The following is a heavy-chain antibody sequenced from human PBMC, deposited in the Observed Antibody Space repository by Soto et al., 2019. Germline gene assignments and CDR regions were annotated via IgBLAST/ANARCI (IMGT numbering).Heavy chain of an antibody. D-gene: IGHD3-10*01. CDR1: GGSISSSSYY. CDR3: ARRSTSITMVRGAEFDY. CDR2: IYYSGST. J-gene: IGHJ4*02. Sequence: SETLSLTCTVSGGSISSSSYYWGWIRQPPGKGLEWIGSIYYSGSTYYNPSLKSRVTISVDTSKNQFSLKLSSVTAADTAVYYCARRSTSITMVRGAEFDYWGQGTLVTVSS. V-gene: IGHV4-39*01.